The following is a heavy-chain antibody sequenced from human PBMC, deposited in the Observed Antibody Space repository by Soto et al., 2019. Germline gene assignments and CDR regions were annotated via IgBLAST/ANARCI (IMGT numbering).Heavy chain of an antibody. CDR2: ISYDGSNK. V-gene: IGHV3-30*18. Sequence: AGGSLRLSCAASGFTFSSYGMHWVRQAPGKGLEWVAVISYDGSNKYYADSVKGRFTISRDNSKNTLYLQMNSLRAEDTAVYYCAKDGPTTFDYWGQGTLVTVSS. D-gene: IGHD1-1*01. CDR1: GFTFSSYG. J-gene: IGHJ4*02. CDR3: AKDGPTTFDY.